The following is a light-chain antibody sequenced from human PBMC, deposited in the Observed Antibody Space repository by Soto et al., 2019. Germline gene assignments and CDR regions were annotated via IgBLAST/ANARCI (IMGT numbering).Light chain of an antibody. CDR3: QHYGSLPLT. J-gene: IGKJ4*01. V-gene: IGKV3-20*01. CDR2: GVS. Sequence: EIVLTQSPGTLSLSPGERASLSCRASQSVSSNCLVWYQQKPGQAPRLLIYGVSSRATGIPDRFSGSGSGTDFTLTISRLEPEDFAVYYCQHYGSLPLTFGGGTKVEIK. CDR1: QSVSSNC.